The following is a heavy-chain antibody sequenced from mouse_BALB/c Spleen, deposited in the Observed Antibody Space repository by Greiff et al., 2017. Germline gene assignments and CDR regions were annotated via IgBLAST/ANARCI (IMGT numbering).Heavy chain of an antibody. CDR1: GFNIKDYY. CDR3: NDGYYSAD. V-gene: IGHV14-4*02. J-gene: IGHJ3*01. Sequence: VQLKESGAELVRSGASVKLSCTASGFNIKDYYMHWVKQRPEQGLEWIGWIDPENGDTEYAPKFQGKATMTADTSSNTAYLQLSSLTSEDTAVYYCNDGYYSADWGQGTLVTVSA. D-gene: IGHD2-3*01. CDR2: IDPENGDT.